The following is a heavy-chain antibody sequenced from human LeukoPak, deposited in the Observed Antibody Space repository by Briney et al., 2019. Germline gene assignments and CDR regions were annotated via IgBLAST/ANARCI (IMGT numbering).Heavy chain of an antibody. Sequence: SETLSLTCAVSGGSINNYYWSWIRQPPGKGLEWIGYIYDSGSTNYNPSLKSRVTISVDTSKNQFSLKLSSVTAADTAVYYCARGFPRLLWFGELYSAFDIWGQGTMVTVSS. J-gene: IGHJ3*02. V-gene: IGHV4-59*12. CDR3: ARGFPRLLWFGELYSAFDI. D-gene: IGHD3-10*01. CDR1: GGSINNYY. CDR2: IYDSGST.